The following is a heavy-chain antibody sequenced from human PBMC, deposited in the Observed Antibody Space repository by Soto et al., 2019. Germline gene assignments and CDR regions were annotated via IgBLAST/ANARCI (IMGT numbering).Heavy chain of an antibody. CDR2: IWYDGSNK. CDR1: GFTFSSHG. J-gene: IGHJ4*02. V-gene: IGHV3-33*01. D-gene: IGHD6-19*01. CDR3: ARDGLPLAAVAGSITD. Sequence: GVSMRLSCAASGFTFSSHGMHWVRQDPGKGLEWVAVIWYDGSNKYYADSVKGRFTISRDNSKNTLYLQMNSLRAEDTAVYYCARDGLPLAAVAGSITDWGQGTLVTVSS.